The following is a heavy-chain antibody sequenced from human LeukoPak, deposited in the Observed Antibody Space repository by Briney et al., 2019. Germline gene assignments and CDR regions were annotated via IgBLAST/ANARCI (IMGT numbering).Heavy chain of an antibody. CDR2: ISGSGGST. D-gene: IGHD5-18*01. J-gene: IGHJ4*02. Sequence: PGGSLRLSCAASGFTFSSYAMGWVRQAPGKGLEWVSAISGSGGSTYYADSVKGRFTISRDNSKNTLYLQMNSLRAEDTAVYYCAKDRVLIQLWSFFDYWGQGTLVTVSS. CDR3: AKDRVLIQLWSFFDY. V-gene: IGHV3-23*01. CDR1: GFTFSSYA.